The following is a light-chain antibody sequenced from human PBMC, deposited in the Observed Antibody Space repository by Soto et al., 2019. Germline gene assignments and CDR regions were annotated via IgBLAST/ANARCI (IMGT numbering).Light chain of an antibody. CDR1: QDITDH. Sequence: DIQLTQSPSSLSATLRDRVTITCQASQDITDHVNWYRQKVGKAPELLIYAASILEPGVPSRFSGSGVGTDFTLTINSLQPEDVGTYYCQHYDGLTLFTLGPGTRV. CDR3: QHYDGLTLFT. CDR2: AAS. V-gene: IGKV1-33*01. J-gene: IGKJ3*01.